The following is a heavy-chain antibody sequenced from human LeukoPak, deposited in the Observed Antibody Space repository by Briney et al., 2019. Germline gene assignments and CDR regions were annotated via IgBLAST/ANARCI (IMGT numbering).Heavy chain of an antibody. J-gene: IGHJ4*02. V-gene: IGHV1-18*01. CDR3: SRDSTFGAVVNFNS. CDR1: SYTFNTFS. D-gene: IGHD3-16*01. CDR2: INANNGKT. Sequence: TVKPSCKASSYTFNTFSTAWVPHAPGQGLEWRVGINANNGKTHCAQKFHDRVPMTTDTSTNPAYLALRGLKSDETAMYYCSRDSTFGAVVNFNSWGEGTLVTVSP.